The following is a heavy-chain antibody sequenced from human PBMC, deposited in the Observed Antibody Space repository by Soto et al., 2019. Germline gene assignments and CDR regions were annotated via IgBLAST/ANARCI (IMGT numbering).Heavy chain of an antibody. Sequence: GGSLRLSCAASGFTFSREWISWVRQAPGKGLEWVAYINQDGSEKDYVDSVEGRSTISRDNGKKSLILQMNSLRAEDTAVYFCAVGARGGQGTQVTVSS. CDR3: AVGAR. CDR1: GFTFSREW. V-gene: IGHV3-7*01. J-gene: IGHJ4*02. CDR2: INQDGSEK.